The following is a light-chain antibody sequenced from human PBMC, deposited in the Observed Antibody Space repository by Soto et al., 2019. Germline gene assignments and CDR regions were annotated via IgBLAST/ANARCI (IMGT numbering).Light chain of an antibody. CDR3: QQYNSWVT. CDR2: GAS. J-gene: IGKJ4*01. Sequence: EIVLTQSPVTLSVSPGERATLSCRASPSISTTLVWYQQKPGQAPRLLIYGASTGATGVPARFSGSASGTDFTLTISSLQSEDFAVYDGQQYNSWVTFGGGTKVEIK. V-gene: IGKV3-15*01. CDR1: PSISTT.